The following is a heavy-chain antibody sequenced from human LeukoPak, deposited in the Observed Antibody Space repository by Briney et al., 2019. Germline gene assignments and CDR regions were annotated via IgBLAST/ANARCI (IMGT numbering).Heavy chain of an antibody. CDR3: ASSRIYSSSWFLSC. D-gene: IGHD6-13*01. CDR2: IRNKANSYTI. CDR1: GFIFSDHY. V-gene: IGHV3-72*01. J-gene: IGHJ4*02. Sequence: PGGSLRLSCAASGFIFSDHYMDWVRQAPGKGLEWVGRIRNKANSYTIEYAASVKGRFTISRDDSKNSLYLQMNSLKIEDTAVYYCASSRIYSSSWFLSCWGQGTLVTVSS.